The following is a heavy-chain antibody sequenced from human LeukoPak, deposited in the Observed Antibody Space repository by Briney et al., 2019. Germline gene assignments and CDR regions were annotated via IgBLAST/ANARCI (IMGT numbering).Heavy chain of an antibody. CDR1: GVSISSGDYY. CDR2: ISLSGGT. D-gene: IGHD2-15*01. CDR3: ARDFQGGPNDP. J-gene: IGHJ5*02. V-gene: IGHV4-30-4*01. Sequence: SETLSLTCTVSGVSISSGDYYWSWLRQPPGQGLEWIGYISLSGGTYYNPSLKSRASISLDTSRSQFSLKLSSVGAADTAVYYCARDFQGGPNDPWGQGALVTVSS.